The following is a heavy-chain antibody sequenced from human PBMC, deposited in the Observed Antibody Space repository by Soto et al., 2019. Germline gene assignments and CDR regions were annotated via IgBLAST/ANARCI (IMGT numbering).Heavy chain of an antibody. CDR2: IIPIFGTA. CDR3: ARPGVTFGGVIARYYYGMDV. CDR1: GGTFSSYA. Sequence: SVKVSCKASGGTFSSYAISWVRQAPGQGLEWMGGIIPIFGTANYAQKFQGRVTITADESTSTAYMELSSLRSEDTAVYYCARPGVTFGGVIARYYYGMDVWGQGTTVTVSS. D-gene: IGHD3-16*02. V-gene: IGHV1-69*13. J-gene: IGHJ6*02.